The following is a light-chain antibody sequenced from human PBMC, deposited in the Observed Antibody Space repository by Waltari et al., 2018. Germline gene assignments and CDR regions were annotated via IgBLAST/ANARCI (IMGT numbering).Light chain of an antibody. V-gene: IGLV2-23*02. CDR3: CSYAGGGTFV. CDR2: EVS. Sequence: QSALTQPASVSGSPGQSITISCTGTNSDLGSYNLVSWYQQHPGKAPKFMIYEVSKRPSGVSNRFSGSKSGNTASLIISEIQAEDEADYYCCSYAGGGTFVFGTGTKVTVL. J-gene: IGLJ1*01. CDR1: NSDLGSYNL.